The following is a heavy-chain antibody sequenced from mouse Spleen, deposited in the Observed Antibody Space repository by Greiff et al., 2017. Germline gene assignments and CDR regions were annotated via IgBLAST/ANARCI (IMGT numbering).Heavy chain of an antibody. D-gene: IGHD1-1*01. CDR2: INSNGGST. J-gene: IGHJ1*01. V-gene: IGHV5-6-2*01. Sequence: EVKLVESGGGLVKPGGSPKLSCAASGFTFSSYAMSWVRQTPEKRLEWVAAINSNGGSTYYPDTVKDRFTISRDNAKNTLYLQMSSLRSEDTALYYCARQRTTMVAPGDFDVWGAGTTVTVSS. CDR3: ARQRTTMVAPGDFDV. CDR1: GFTFSSYA.